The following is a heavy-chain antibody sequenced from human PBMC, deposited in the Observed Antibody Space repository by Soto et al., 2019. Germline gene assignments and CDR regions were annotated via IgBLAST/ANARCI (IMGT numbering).Heavy chain of an antibody. V-gene: IGHV1-58*02. CDR2: IVVGSGNT. J-gene: IGHJ4*02. Sequence: ASVKVSCKASGFTFTSSAMQWVRQARGQRLEWIGWIVVGSGNTNYAQKFQERVTITRDMSTSTAYMELSSLRSEDTAVYYCAAWVISRTIHLGELSIHFWGQAILVSGSS. CDR1: GFTFTSSA. CDR3: AAWVISRTIHLGELSIHF. D-gene: IGHD3-16*02.